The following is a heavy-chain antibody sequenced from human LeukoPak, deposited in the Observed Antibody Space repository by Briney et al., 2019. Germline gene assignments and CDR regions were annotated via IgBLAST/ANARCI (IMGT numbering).Heavy chain of an antibody. Sequence: GGSLRLSCAASGFTFSSYSMNWVRQAPGKGLEWVSSISSSSSYIYYADSVKGRFTISRDNAKNSLYLQMNSLRAEDTAVYYCARGEYYYDSSGYYHFDYWGQGTLVTVSS. CDR1: GFTFSSYS. CDR2: ISSSSSYI. J-gene: IGHJ4*02. D-gene: IGHD3-22*01. CDR3: ARGEYYYDSSGYYHFDY. V-gene: IGHV3-21*01.